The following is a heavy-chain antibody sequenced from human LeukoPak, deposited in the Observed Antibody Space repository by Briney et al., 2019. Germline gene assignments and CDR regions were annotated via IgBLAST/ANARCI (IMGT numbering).Heavy chain of an antibody. CDR1: GFTFSVYY. Sequence: RGSLRVSCAASGFTFSVYYMSWIRQAPGKGLWWVSYISSSGSTIYYADSVKGRFTISRDNAKNSLYLQMNSLRAEDTAVYYCATLGDTSEYSGSYYSGYWGQRTLVTVSS. J-gene: IGHJ4*02. V-gene: IGHV3-11*01. CDR2: ISSSGSTI. D-gene: IGHD1-26*01. CDR3: ATLGDTSEYSGSYYSGY.